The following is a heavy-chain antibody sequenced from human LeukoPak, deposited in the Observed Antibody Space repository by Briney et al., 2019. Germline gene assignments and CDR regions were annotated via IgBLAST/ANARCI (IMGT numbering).Heavy chain of an antibody. D-gene: IGHD1-26*01. J-gene: IGHJ4*02. CDR1: GFTFNNYA. Sequence: GGSLRLSCAASGFTFNNYAMSWVRQAPGKGLEWVSTVSGSGAIAYYTDSDKGRFTISRDNSKNTLYLQMSSLTAKDTAVYYCAKDRSIGTYYTFDSWSQGTLVTVSS. V-gene: IGHV3-23*01. CDR2: VSGSGAIA. CDR3: AKDRSIGTYYTFDS.